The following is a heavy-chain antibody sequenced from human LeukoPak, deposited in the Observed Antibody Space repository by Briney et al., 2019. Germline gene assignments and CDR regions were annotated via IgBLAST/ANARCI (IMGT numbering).Heavy chain of an antibody. CDR2: IYTSGST. J-gene: IGHJ4*02. D-gene: IGHD2/OR15-2a*01. Sequence: SETLSLTCTVSGGSISSGSYYWSWIRQPAGKGLEWIGRIYTSGSTNYNPSLKSRVTISVDTSKNQFSLKLSSVTAADTAVYYCARVLRGGGSEKKYYFDYWGQGTLVTVSS. CDR3: ARVLRGGGSEKKYYFDY. CDR1: GGSISSGSYY. V-gene: IGHV4-61*02.